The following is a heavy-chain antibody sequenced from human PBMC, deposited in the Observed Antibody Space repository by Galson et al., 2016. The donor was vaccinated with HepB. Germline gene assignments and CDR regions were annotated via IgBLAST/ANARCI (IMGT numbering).Heavy chain of an antibody. CDR2: ISRDSNLI. CDR1: EFTFGSYS. Sequence: SLRLSCAASEFTFGSYSMNWVRQAPGKGLEWLASISRDSNLIYYADSVKGRFTISRDNAKNLLYLQVNGLRAEDTAVYFCARDLECPEKHFDYWGQGTLVTVSS. D-gene: IGHD3-3*01. V-gene: IGHV3-21*06. CDR3: ARDLECPEKHFDY. J-gene: IGHJ4*02.